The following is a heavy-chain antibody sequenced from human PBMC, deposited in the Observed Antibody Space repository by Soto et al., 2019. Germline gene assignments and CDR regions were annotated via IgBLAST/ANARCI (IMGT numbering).Heavy chain of an antibody. D-gene: IGHD3-22*01. CDR1: GGTFSSYA. CDR2: IIPIFGTA. CDR3: AKQGTWYYYDSSGYYQFDY. J-gene: IGHJ4*02. Sequence: SVKVSCKASGGTFSSYAISWVRQAPGQGLEWMGGIIPIFGTANYAQKFQGRVTITADESTSTAYMELSSLRSEDTAVYYCAKQGTWYYYDSSGYYQFDYWGQGTLVTVSS. V-gene: IGHV1-69*13.